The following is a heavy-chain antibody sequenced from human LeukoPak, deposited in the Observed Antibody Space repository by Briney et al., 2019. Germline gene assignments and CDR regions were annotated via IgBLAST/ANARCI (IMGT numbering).Heavy chain of an antibody. CDR3: ARDESTGRIAVAGKRY. Sequence: GGSLRLSCAASGFTFSSYAMHWVRQAPGKGLEWVAVISYDGSNKYNADSVKGRFTISRDNSKNTLYLQMNSLRAEDTAVYYCARDESTGRIAVAGKRYWGQGTLVTVSS. D-gene: IGHD6-19*01. J-gene: IGHJ4*02. V-gene: IGHV3-30*04. CDR1: GFTFSSYA. CDR2: ISYDGSNK.